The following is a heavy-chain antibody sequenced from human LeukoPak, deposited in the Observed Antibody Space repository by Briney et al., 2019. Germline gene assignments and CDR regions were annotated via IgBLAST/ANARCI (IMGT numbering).Heavy chain of an antibody. D-gene: IGHD5-18*01. J-gene: IGHJ4*02. CDR2: IIPIFGTA. V-gene: IGHV1-69*05. CDR1: GGTFSSYA. CDR3: ATSGGYGQQNFDY. Sequence: ASVKVSCKASGGTFSSYAISWVRQAPGQGLEWMGGIIPIFGTANYAQKFQGRVTITTDESTSTAYMELSSLRSEDTAVYYCATSGGYGQQNFDYWGQGTLVTVSS.